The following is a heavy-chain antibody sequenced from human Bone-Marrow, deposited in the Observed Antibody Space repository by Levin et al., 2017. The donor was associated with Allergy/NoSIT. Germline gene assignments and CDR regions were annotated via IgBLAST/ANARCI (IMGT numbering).Heavy chain of an antibody. Sequence: PGGSLRLSCTASGFTFGDYAMSWFRQAPGKGLEWVGFIRSKAYGGTTEYAASVKGRFTISRDDSKSIAYLQMNSLKTEDTAVYYCTRDRDIVVVPAAMPDVGYDAFDIWGQGTMVTVSS. D-gene: IGHD2-2*01. V-gene: IGHV3-49*03. CDR1: GFTFGDYA. CDR2: IRSKAYGGTT. CDR3: TRDRDIVVVPAAMPDVGYDAFDI. J-gene: IGHJ3*02.